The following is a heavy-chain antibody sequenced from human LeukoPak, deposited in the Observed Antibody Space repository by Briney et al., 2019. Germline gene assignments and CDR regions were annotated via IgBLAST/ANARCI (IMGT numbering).Heavy chain of an antibody. Sequence: ASVKVSCKASGHTFTSYDINWVRQATGQGLEWMVWMNPNSGNTVYAQKFQGRVTMTRNTSISTAYMELSSLRSEDTAVYYCARGTKLWSVAVDYWGQGTLVTVSS. D-gene: IGHD2-21*01. V-gene: IGHV1-8*01. J-gene: IGHJ4*02. CDR2: MNPNSGNT. CDR1: GHTFTSYD. CDR3: ARGTKLWSVAVDY.